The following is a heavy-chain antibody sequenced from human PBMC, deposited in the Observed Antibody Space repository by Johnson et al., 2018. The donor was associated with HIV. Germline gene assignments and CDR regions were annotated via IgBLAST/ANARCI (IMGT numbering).Heavy chain of an antibody. J-gene: IGHJ3*02. CDR1: GFTVSSNY. CDR2: INWNGRST. V-gene: IGHV3-20*04. CDR3: ARSYSSSSHDAFDI. Sequence: VQPVESGGGLIQPGGSLRLSCAASGFTVSSNYMSWVRQAPGKGLEWVSGINWNGRSTGYADSVKGRFTISRDNAKNSLYLQMDSLRAEDTAVYYCARSYSSSSHDAFDIWGQGTMVTVSS. D-gene: IGHD6-6*01.